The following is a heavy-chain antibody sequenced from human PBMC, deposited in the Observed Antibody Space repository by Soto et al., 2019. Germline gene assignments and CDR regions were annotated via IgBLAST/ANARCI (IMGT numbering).Heavy chain of an antibody. Sequence: VQLVESGGGLVQLGGSLRLSCAASGFTFSSYAMHWVRQAPGKGLEWVAVISYDGSNKYYADSVKGRFTISRDNSKNTLYLQMNSLRAEDTAVYYCARERGLPTFDLWGRGTLVTVSS. CDR1: GFTFSSYA. CDR3: ARERGLPTFDL. J-gene: IGHJ2*01. D-gene: IGHD4-4*01. V-gene: IGHV3-30-3*01. CDR2: ISYDGSNK.